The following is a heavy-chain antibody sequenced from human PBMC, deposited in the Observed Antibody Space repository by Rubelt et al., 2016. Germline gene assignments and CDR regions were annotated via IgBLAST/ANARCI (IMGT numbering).Heavy chain of an antibody. V-gene: IGHV4-39*01. CDR3: ARTYYYDSSGPVDY. CDR2: VYYSGDT. D-gene: IGHD3-22*01. J-gene: IGHJ4*02. Sequence: QLQLQESGPGLVKPSETLSLACTVSGGSISSSNYWGWVRQSPGKGLEWIATVYYSGDTYFKSSLKSRVSISLDTSKNQFYLKLTSATAADTAVYYCARTYYYDSSGPVDYWGQGTLVTVSS. CDR1: GGSISSSNY.